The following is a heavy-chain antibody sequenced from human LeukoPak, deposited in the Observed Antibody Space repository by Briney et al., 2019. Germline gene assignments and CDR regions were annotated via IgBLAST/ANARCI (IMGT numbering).Heavy chain of an antibody. CDR2: INYSGSA. Sequence: PSETLSLTCAVYGGSFSSYYWSWIRQSPGEGLEWIGKINYSGSANYNPSLKSRVTISVDMSKNQFSLKLSSVTAADTAVYYCARLIYYDSSGYLDYWGQGSLVTVSS. CDR1: GGSFSSYY. D-gene: IGHD3-22*01. V-gene: IGHV4-34*01. J-gene: IGHJ4*02. CDR3: ARLIYYDSSGYLDY.